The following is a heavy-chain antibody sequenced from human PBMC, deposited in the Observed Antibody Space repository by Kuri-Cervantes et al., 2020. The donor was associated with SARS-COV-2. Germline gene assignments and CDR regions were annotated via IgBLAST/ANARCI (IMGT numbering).Heavy chain of an antibody. V-gene: IGHV1-69*11. Sequence: SVKVSCKASGGTFSSYAISWVRQAPGQGLEWMGRIIPILGTANYAQKFRGRVTITADESTSTAYMELSSLRSEDTAVYYCARDWAYVDPGYFDYWGQGTLVTVSS. J-gene: IGHJ4*02. CDR1: GGTFSSYA. D-gene: IGHD3-10*01. CDR2: IIPILGTA. CDR3: ARDWAYVDPGYFDY.